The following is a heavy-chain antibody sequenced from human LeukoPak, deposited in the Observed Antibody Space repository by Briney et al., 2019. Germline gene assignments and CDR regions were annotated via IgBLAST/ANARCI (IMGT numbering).Heavy chain of an antibody. CDR2: ISGSGGST. J-gene: IGHJ4*02. CDR3: AKDLEWFGETRLFDY. Sequence: GGSLRLSCAASGFTFSSYGMSWVRQAPGKGLEWVSAISGSGGSTYSAHSVKGLFTISRDNSRNTLYLQMNSLRAEDTAVYYCAKDLEWFGETRLFDYWGQGTLVTVSS. V-gene: IGHV3-23*01. D-gene: IGHD3-10*01. CDR1: GFTFSSYG.